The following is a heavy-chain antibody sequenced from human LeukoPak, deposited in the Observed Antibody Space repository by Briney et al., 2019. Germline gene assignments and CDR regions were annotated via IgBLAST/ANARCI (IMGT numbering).Heavy chain of an antibody. J-gene: IGHJ4*02. Sequence: SETLSLTCTVSGGSISSYYWSWIRQPPGKGLEGIGYIYYSGSTNYNPSLKSRVTISVDTSKNQFSLKLSSVTAADTAVYYCARRSAYYDSSGYYDYWGQGTLVTVSS. D-gene: IGHD3-22*01. CDR1: GGSISSYY. CDR3: ARRSAYYDSSGYYDY. V-gene: IGHV4-59*01. CDR2: IYYSGST.